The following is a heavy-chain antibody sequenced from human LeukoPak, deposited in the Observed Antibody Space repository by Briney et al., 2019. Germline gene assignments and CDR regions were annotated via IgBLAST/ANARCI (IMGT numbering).Heavy chain of an antibody. V-gene: IGHV4-39*07. CDR1: GGSISSSSYY. D-gene: IGHD3-3*01. Sequence: PSETLSLTCTVSGGSISSSSYYWGWIRQPPGKGLEWIGSIYYSGSTYYNPSLKSRVTISVDTSKNQFSLKLSSETAADTAVYYCAIVIGFWSGFLYYFDYWGQGTLISVSS. J-gene: IGHJ4*02. CDR2: IYYSGST. CDR3: AIVIGFWSGFLYYFDY.